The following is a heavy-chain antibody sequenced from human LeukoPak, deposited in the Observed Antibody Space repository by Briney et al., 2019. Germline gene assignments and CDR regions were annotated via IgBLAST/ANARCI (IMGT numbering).Heavy chain of an antibody. J-gene: IGHJ3*02. V-gene: IGHV4-59*01. CDR3: AREGGPGAFDI. CDR1: GGSITSYY. Sequence: SETLSLTCTVSGGSITSYYWSWIRQSPGKGLEWIGYIYKSGSTNYNPSLKSRVTISEDTSKNQFSLKLSSVTAADTAVYYCAREGGPGAFDIWGQGTMVTVSS. CDR2: IYKSGST. D-gene: IGHD3-16*01.